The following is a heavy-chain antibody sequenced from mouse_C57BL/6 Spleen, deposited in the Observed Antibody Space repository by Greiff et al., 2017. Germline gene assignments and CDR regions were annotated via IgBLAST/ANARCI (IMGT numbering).Heavy chain of an antibody. CDR1: GFTFSDYG. Sequence: EVQVVESGGGLVKPGGSLKLSCAASGFTFSDYGMHWVRQAPEKGLEWVAYISSGSSTIYYADTVKGRFTIARDNAKNTLFLQMTSLRSEDTAMYYCARGVKGVFDYWGQGTTLTVSS. V-gene: IGHV5-17*01. D-gene: IGHD2-1*01. CDR2: ISSGSSTI. CDR3: ARGVKGVFDY. J-gene: IGHJ2*01.